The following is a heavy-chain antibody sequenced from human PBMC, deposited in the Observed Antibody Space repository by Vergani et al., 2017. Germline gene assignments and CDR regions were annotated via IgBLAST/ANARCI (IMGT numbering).Heavy chain of an antibody. J-gene: IGHJ3*02. CDR2: ISGSGGST. CDR3: ARPGDSSPTEAFDI. CDR1: GFTFSNYA. Sequence: TASGFTFSNYAMSWVRQAPGKGLEWVSAISGSGGSTYYADSVKGRFTISRDNSKNTLYLQMNSLRAEDTAVYYCARPGDSSPTEAFDIWGQGTMVTVSS. V-gene: IGHV3-23*01. D-gene: IGHD6-13*01.